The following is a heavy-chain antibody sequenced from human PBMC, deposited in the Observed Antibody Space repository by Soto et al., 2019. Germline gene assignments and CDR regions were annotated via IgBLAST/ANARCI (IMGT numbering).Heavy chain of an antibody. V-gene: IGHV3-72*01. Sequence: MDWVRQAPGKGLEWVGRIRNKDNCYTTEYAASVKGRFTISRDDAKNSLYLQMNSLRTEDTALYFCSRAGILTTPYYFDYWGQGTLVTVS. J-gene: IGHJ4*02. CDR2: IRNKDNCYTT. CDR3: SRAGILTTPYYFDY. D-gene: IGHD4-4*01.